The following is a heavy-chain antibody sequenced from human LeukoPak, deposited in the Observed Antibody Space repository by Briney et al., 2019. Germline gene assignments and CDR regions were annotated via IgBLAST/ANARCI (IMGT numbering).Heavy chain of an antibody. J-gene: IGHJ4*02. D-gene: IGHD1-26*01. V-gene: IGHV3-30*02. Sequence: PGGSLRLSCAASGFTFSTYWMSWVRQAPGKGLEWVAFIRYDGSNKYYADSVKGRFTISRDNSKNTLYLQMNSLRAEDTAVYYCAKGRLVGATAFDYWGQGTLVTVSS. CDR3: AKGRLVGATAFDY. CDR2: IRYDGSNK. CDR1: GFTFSTYW.